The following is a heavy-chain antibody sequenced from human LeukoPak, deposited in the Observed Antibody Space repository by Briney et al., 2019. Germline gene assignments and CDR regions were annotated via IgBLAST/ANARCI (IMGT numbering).Heavy chain of an antibody. CDR2: IIPIFGTA. CDR1: GGTFSSYA. V-gene: IGHV1-69*13. Sequence: GASVKVSCKASGGTFSSYAISWVRQAPGQGLEWMGGIIPIFGTANYAQKFQGRVTITADESTSTAYMELSSLRSEDTAVYYCARVEVTIFGVVTAYPNYYMDVWGKGTTVTVSS. J-gene: IGHJ6*03. D-gene: IGHD3-3*01. CDR3: ARVEVTIFGVVTAYPNYYMDV.